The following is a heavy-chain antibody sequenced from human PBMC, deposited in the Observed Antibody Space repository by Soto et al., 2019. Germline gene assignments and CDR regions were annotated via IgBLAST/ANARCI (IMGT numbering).Heavy chain of an antibody. Sequence: GGSLRLSCAASGFTFSSYAMSLVRQAPGKGLEWVSAISGSGGSTYYADSVKGRFAISRDNSKNTLYLQMNSLRAEDTAVYYCAKVPYSSSWPNWFDPWGQGTLVTVSS. D-gene: IGHD6-13*01. V-gene: IGHV3-23*01. J-gene: IGHJ5*02. CDR3: AKVPYSSSWPNWFDP. CDR2: ISGSGGST. CDR1: GFTFSSYA.